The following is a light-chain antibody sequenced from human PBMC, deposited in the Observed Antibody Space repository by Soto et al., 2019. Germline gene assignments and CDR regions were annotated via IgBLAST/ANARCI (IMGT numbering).Light chain of an antibody. CDR3: QQYGSSPT. CDR2: GAS. CDR1: QSVNNNY. Sequence: EIVLTQSPGTLYLSPGERATLSCRAIQSVNNNYLAWYQQRPGQAPRLLIYGASSRATGIPDRFSGSGSGTDFTLAISRLEPEDLAVYYCQQYGSSPTFGKGTNLDIK. J-gene: IGKJ2*01. V-gene: IGKV3-20*01.